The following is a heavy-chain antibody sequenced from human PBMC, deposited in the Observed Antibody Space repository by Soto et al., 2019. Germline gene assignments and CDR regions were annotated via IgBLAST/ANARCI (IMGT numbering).Heavy chain of an antibody. J-gene: IGHJ4*02. V-gene: IGHV3-23*01. Sequence: PGGSLRLSCAASGFTFSSYWMSWVRQAPGKGLECVSVITDSGDATAYADSVKGRFTMSRDNSKNTLFLQMNSLRVEDTAVYYCARAPGDYIDSWGQGTLVTVSS. D-gene: IGHD3-10*01. CDR2: ITDSGDAT. CDR3: ARAPGDYIDS. CDR1: GFTFSSYW.